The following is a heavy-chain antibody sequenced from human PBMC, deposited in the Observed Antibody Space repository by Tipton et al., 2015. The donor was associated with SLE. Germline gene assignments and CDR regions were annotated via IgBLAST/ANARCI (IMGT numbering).Heavy chain of an antibody. D-gene: IGHD6-13*01. Sequence: SLRLSCAASGFSVSTSYMNWVRQAPGKGLEWVSLIYGDDSTYYADPVKGRFTFSRDNSKNTLYLQMNSLRAEDTAVYYCAKDGAGTYFQHWGQGTLVTVSS. J-gene: IGHJ1*01. CDR2: IYGDDST. CDR1: GFSVSTSY. CDR3: AKDGAGTYFQH. V-gene: IGHV3-53*05.